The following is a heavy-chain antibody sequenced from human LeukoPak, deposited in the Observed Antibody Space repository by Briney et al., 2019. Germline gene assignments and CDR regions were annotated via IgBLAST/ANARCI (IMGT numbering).Heavy chain of an antibody. D-gene: IGHD3-3*01. CDR3: ARDGFWSGYYAIDY. CDR1: GFTFSSYW. V-gene: IGHV3-7*01. Sequence: GGSLRLSCAASGFTFSSYWMSWVRQAPGKGLEWVANIKQDGSEKYYVDSVKGRFTISRDNAKNSLYLQMNSLRAEDTAVYYCARDGFWSGYYAIDYWGQGTLVTVSS. CDR2: IKQDGSEK. J-gene: IGHJ4*02.